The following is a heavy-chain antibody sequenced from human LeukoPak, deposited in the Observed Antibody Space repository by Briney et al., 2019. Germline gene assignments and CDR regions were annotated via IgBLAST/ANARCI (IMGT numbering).Heavy chain of an antibody. CDR1: GFAFSSYS. J-gene: IGHJ4*02. CDR3: AKSEGEDGDLYYFDY. D-gene: IGHD4-17*01. V-gene: IGHV3-33*06. Sequence: PGGSLRLSCEAAGFAFSSYSMHWVRQAPGKGLEWVAAIWPDGSNKYYANSVKGRFTISRDNSKNTLYLQMDSLRGDDTAVYYCAKSEGEDGDLYYFDYWGQGTLVTVSS. CDR2: IWPDGSNK.